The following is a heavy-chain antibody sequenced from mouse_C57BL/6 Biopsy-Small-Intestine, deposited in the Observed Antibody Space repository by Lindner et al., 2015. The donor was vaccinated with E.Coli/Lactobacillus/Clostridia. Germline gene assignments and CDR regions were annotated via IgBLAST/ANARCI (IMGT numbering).Heavy chain of an antibody. CDR3: ARSYYSNWYFDV. CDR1: GYAFSSSW. D-gene: IGHD2-5*01. V-gene: IGHV1-82*01. J-gene: IGHJ1*03. Sequence: VQLQESGPELVKPGASVKISCKASGYAFSSSWMNWVKQRPGKGLEWIGRIYPGDGDTNYNGKFKGKATLTADISSSTAYMQLSSLTSEDSAVYFCARSYYSNWYFDVWVTGTTVTVSS. CDR2: IYPGDGDT.